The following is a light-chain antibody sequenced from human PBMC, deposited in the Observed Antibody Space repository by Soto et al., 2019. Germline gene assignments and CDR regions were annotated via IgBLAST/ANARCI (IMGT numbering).Light chain of an antibody. CDR2: GAS. V-gene: IGKV3-15*01. CDR1: QSVSSN. J-gene: IGKJ3*01. Sequence: EIVMTQSPATLSVSPGERATLSCRASQSVSSNLAWYQQKPGQAPRLLIYGASTRATGIPGRFSGSGSGTEFTLTISSLQSEDFAVYYCQQYGSSPLFTFGPGTKVDIK. CDR3: QQYGSSPLFT.